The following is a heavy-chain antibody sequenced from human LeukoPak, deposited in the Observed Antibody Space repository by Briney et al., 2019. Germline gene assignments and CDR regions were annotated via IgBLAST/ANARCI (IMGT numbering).Heavy chain of an antibody. J-gene: IGHJ4*02. Sequence: PGGSLRLSCAASGFTFSSYAMSWVRQAPGKGLEWVSGISDSGGSTYYADSVKGRFTISRDNSKNTLYLQMNSLRAEDTAVYYCAKDLKLTTAPSGWGQGTLDTVSS. CDR1: GFTFSSYA. V-gene: IGHV3-23*01. D-gene: IGHD4-17*01. CDR2: ISDSGGST. CDR3: AKDLKLTTAPSG.